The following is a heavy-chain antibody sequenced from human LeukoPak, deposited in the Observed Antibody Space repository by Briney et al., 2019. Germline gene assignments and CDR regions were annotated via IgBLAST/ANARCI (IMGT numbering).Heavy chain of an antibody. CDR2: IDTTSSYI. J-gene: IGHJ3*02. CDR3: ARGRSITILRGVAISDGFDM. CDR1: GFTFSRHG. Sequence: KPGGSLRLSCAASGFTFSRHGVNWVSQAPGKGLEWVSFIDTTSSYIYYADSMKGRFTISRDNAKNSLYLEMNSLRAEDTAVYYCARGRSITILRGVAISDGFDMWGQGTMVIVSP. D-gene: IGHD3-10*01. V-gene: IGHV3-21*01.